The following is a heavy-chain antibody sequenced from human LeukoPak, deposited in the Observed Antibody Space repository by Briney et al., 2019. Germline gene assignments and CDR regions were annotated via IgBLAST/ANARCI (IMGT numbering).Heavy chain of an antibody. CDR1: GYSFTNYW. CDR3: ARSGWYWFDL. J-gene: IGHJ5*02. D-gene: IGHD6-19*01. V-gene: IGHV5-10-1*01. Sequence: GESLRISRKGSGYSFTNYWNRLGRQIPGEGLEWRVMIDPSDSYTNYSPSFQGHVTISADKSISTAYLQWSSLKASDTAMYYCARSGWYWFDLWGEGTLVSVSS. CDR2: IDPSDSYT.